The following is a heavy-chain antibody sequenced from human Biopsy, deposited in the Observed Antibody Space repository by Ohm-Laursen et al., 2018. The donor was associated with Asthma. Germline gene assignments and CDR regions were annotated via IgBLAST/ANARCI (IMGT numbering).Heavy chain of an antibody. V-gene: IGHV4-34*01. CDR2: INYRGDT. CDR3: VRGEEVAGTYFKD. J-gene: IGHJ1*01. CDR1: GGSFTHYF. Sequence: SDSLSLTWAISGGSFTHYFWMWIRQPPGKGLEWIGGINYRGDTNYNPSLESRVSISVDTSTYHFSLRLNSVTAADTAVYYCVRGEEVAGTYFKDWDQGTLVTVSS. D-gene: IGHD6-19*01.